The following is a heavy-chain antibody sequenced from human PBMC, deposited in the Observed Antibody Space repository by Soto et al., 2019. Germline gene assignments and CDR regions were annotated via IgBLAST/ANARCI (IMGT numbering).Heavy chain of an antibody. CDR2: IYYSGST. Sequence: SETLSLTCTVSGGSISSGGYYWSWIRQHPGKGLEWIGYIYYSGSTYYNPSLKSRVTISVDTSKNQFSLKLSSVTAADTAVYYCARSYNWNYPLNQWYYYYYMDAWGKGTTVTVSS. J-gene: IGHJ6*03. CDR1: GGSISSGGYY. D-gene: IGHD1-7*01. CDR3: ARSYNWNYPLNQWYYYYYMDA. V-gene: IGHV4-31*03.